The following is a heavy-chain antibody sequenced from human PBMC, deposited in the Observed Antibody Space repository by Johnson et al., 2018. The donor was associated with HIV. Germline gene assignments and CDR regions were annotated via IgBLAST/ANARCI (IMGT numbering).Heavy chain of an antibody. D-gene: IGHD2-2*01. CDR1: GFTFSSYW. CDR2: INSDGSST. V-gene: IGHV3-74*02. CDR3: ATLPGDIVVVPAAQPYDAFDI. J-gene: IGHJ3*02. Sequence: EVQLVESGGGVVQPGRSLRLSCAASGFTFSSYWMHWVRQAPGKGLVWVSRINSDGSSTICADSVKGRFTVSRDNSKNTLYLQMNSLRAEDTAVYYCATLPGDIVVVPAAQPYDAFDIWGQGTMVTVSS.